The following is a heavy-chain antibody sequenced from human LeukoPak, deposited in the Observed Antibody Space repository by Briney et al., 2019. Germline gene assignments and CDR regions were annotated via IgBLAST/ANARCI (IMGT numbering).Heavy chain of an antibody. CDR1: GGSISSYY. V-gene: IGHV4-59*01. J-gene: IGHJ3*02. Sequence: PSETLSLTCTVSGGSISSYYWNWIRQPPEKGLEWIGYIYYSGSTNYNPSLKSRVTISVDTSKNQFSLKLSSVTAADTAVYYCARVGTSYYYGSSGRGSNAFDIWGQGTMVTVSS. CDR3: ARVGTSYYYGSSGRGSNAFDI. D-gene: IGHD3-22*01. CDR2: IYYSGST.